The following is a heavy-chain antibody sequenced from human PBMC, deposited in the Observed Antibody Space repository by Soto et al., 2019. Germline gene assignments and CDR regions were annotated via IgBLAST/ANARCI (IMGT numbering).Heavy chain of an antibody. D-gene: IGHD2-15*01. CDR2: ISSSGTII. Sequence: PGGSLRLSCAASGFPFSDYYISWIRKAPGKGLEWVSYISSSGTIIYHADSVKGRFTISRDNAKNSLFLQMNSLRAEDTAVYYCARGKSIFYGMDVWGQGTTVTVSS. J-gene: IGHJ6*02. CDR3: ARGKSIFYGMDV. CDR1: GFPFSDYY. V-gene: IGHV3-11*01.